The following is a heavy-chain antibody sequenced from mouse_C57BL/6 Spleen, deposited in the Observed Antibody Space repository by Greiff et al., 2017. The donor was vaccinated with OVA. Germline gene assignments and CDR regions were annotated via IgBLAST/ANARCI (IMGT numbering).Heavy chain of an antibody. CDR3: TRRNSLYYGGYAMDY. J-gene: IGHJ4*01. Sequence: EVMLVESGGGLVQPGGSMKLSCAASGFTFSDAWMDWVRQSPEKGLEWVAEIRNKANNHATYYAESVKGRFTISRDDSKSSVYLQMNSLRAEDTGIYYCTRRNSLYYGGYAMDYWGQGTSVTVSS. V-gene: IGHV6-6*01. CDR1: GFTFSDAW. D-gene: IGHD2-1*01. CDR2: IRNKANNHAT.